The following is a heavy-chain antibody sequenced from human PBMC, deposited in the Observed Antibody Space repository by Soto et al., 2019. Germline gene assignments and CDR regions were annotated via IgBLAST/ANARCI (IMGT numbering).Heavy chain of an antibody. J-gene: IGHJ4*02. V-gene: IGHV3-30-3*01. Sequence: GGSLRLSCAASGFTFSSYAMHWVRQAPGKGLEWVAVISYDGSNKYYADSVKGRFTISRDNSKNTLYLQMNSLRAEDTAVYYCARDRSEEVLRYFDWLFDYWGQGTLVTVSS. CDR2: ISYDGSNK. CDR1: GFTFSSYA. CDR3: ARDRSEEVLRYFDWLFDY. D-gene: IGHD3-9*01.